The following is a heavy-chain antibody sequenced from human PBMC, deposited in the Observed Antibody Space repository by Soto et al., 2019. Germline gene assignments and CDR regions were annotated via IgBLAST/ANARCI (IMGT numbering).Heavy chain of an antibody. CDR3: ARDGYSSGWYWFDP. CDR2: IYHSGST. V-gene: IGHV4-30-2*01. CDR1: GGSISSGGYS. Sequence: PSETLSLTCAVSGGSISSGGYSWSWIRQPPGKGLEWIGYIYHSGSTYYNPSLKSRVTISVDRSKNQFSLKLSSVTAADTAVYYCARDGYSSGWYWFDPWGQGTLVTVSS. J-gene: IGHJ5*02. D-gene: IGHD6-19*01.